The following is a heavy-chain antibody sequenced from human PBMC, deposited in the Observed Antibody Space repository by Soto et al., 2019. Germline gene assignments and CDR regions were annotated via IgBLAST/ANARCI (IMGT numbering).Heavy chain of an antibody. CDR1: GGSISSGGYS. CDR3: ARGLRYCSGGSCYSAWYFDL. Sequence: QLQLQESGSGLVKPSQTLSLTCAVSGGSISSGGYSWSWIRQPPGKGLEWIGYIYHSGSTYYNPSLKSRVTISVDRSKSQFSLTLSSVTAEDTAVYYCARGLRYCSGGSCYSAWYFDLWGRGTLVTVSS. J-gene: IGHJ2*01. V-gene: IGHV4-30-2*01. D-gene: IGHD2-15*01. CDR2: IYHSGST.